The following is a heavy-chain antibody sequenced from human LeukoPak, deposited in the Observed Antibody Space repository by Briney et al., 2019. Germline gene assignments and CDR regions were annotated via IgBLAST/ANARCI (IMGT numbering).Heavy chain of an antibody. Sequence: GGSRRLSCAAPGLTFGGYWLNWVGKAPGKGRVWVSRINTDGSSTSYADSVKGRFTISRDNAKNSLYLQMNSLRAEDTAVYYCARGQYGMDVWGQGTTVTVSS. V-gene: IGHV3-74*01. CDR1: GLTFGGYW. CDR3: ARGQYGMDV. CDR2: INTDGSST. J-gene: IGHJ6*02.